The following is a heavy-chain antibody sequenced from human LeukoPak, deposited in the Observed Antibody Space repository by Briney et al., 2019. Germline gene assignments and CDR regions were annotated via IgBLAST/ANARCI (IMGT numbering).Heavy chain of an antibody. CDR1: GYTFTGYY. Sequence: ASVKVSCKASGYTFTGYYMHWVRQAPGQGLEWMGWINPNSGGTNYAQKFQGRVTMTRDTSISTAYMELSRLRSDDTAVYYCASTNGKRMATHSLKYYFDYWGQGTLVTVSS. CDR3: ASTNGKRMATHSLKYYFDY. J-gene: IGHJ4*02. V-gene: IGHV1-2*02. CDR2: INPNSGGT. D-gene: IGHD5-24*01.